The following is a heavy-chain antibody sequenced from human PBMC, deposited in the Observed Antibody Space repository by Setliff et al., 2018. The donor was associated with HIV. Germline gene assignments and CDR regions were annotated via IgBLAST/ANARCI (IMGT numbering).Heavy chain of an antibody. V-gene: IGHV4-34*01. CDR2: TNPSGST. CDR3: ARGQDLGATWTGYYYYYMDV. J-gene: IGHJ6*03. Sequence: PSETLSLTCAVYGGSFSDHYWIWIRQPPGKGLEWIGETNPSGSTKYNPSLKSRVTISVDRSKNQFSLKLTSVTAADTAVYYCARGQDLGATWTGYYYYYMDVWGKGTTVTVSS. D-gene: IGHD1-26*01. CDR1: GGSFSDHY.